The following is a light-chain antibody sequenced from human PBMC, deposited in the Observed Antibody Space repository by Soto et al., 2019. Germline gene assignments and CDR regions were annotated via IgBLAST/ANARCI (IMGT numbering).Light chain of an antibody. J-gene: IGKJ1*01. Sequence: DIQMTQSPCSLSASVGDRVTITCRASQGIGNYLASYQQRPGNVPELLIFAASSLQSGVTSRFIAGGSGTDFTHTISSLQADDVAPYYCQKYNCAPPTFGQGTKVEIK. CDR1: QGIGNY. V-gene: IGKV1-27*01. CDR3: QKYNCAPPT. CDR2: AAS.